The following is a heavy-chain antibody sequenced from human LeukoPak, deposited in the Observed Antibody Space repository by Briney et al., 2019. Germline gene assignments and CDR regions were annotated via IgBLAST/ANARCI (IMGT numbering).Heavy chain of an antibody. J-gene: IGHJ4*02. CDR3: AKAPGGYCSGGSCYLDY. Sequence: AESLRLSCAASGFTFSSYAMSWVRQAQGKGLEWVSAISGSVGSTYYADSVKGRFTISRDNSKNTVYLQMNSLRAEDTAVYYCAKAPGGYCSGGSCYLDYWGQGTLVTVSS. CDR1: GFTFSSYA. V-gene: IGHV3-23*01. D-gene: IGHD2-15*01. CDR2: ISGSVGST.